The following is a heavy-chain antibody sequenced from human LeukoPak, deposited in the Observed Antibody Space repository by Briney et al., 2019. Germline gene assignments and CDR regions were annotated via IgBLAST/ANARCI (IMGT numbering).Heavy chain of an antibody. CDR1: GFTFSYYT. CDR2: ISGSSSYM. Sequence: PGGSLRLSCAASGFTFSYYTMNWVRQAPGKGLEWVSSISGSSSYMYYADSVKGRFTISRDNSKNTLYLQMNSLRAEDTAVYYCAKDHHYSSGWPVDYWGQGTLVTVSS. J-gene: IGHJ4*02. V-gene: IGHV3-21*04. CDR3: AKDHHYSSGWPVDY. D-gene: IGHD6-19*01.